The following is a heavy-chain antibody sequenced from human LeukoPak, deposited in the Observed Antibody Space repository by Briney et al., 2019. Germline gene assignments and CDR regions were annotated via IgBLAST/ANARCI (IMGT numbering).Heavy chain of an antibody. Sequence: SQTLSLTCTVSGGSISSGSYYWSWIRQPPGKGLEWIGEINHSGNTNYNPSLKSRVTISVDTSKNQFSLKLRSVTAADTAVYYCARRTEYYDSSGYDFDYWGQGIQVTVSS. CDR2: INHSGNT. CDR1: GGSISSGSYY. J-gene: IGHJ4*02. D-gene: IGHD3-22*01. V-gene: IGHV4-39*07. CDR3: ARRTEYYDSSGYDFDY.